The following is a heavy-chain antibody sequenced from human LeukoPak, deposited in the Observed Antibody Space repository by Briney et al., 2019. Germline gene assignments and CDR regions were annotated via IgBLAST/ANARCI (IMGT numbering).Heavy chain of an antibody. Sequence: SETLSLTCTVSGDSISSGDYYWSWIRQPAGKGLEWIGRISSSGSTNYNPSLKSRVTISVDTSKSQFSLKLSSVTAADTAVYYCARGGYNIWEYYFGYWGQGTLVTVSS. J-gene: IGHJ4*02. CDR1: GDSISSGDYY. D-gene: IGHD5-24*01. V-gene: IGHV4-61*02. CDR2: ISSSGST. CDR3: ARGGYNIWEYYFGY.